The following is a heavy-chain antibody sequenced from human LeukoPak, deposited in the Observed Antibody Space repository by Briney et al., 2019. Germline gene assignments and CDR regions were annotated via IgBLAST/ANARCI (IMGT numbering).Heavy chain of an antibody. CDR2: ILYDGSNK. D-gene: IGHD5-12*01. CDR1: GFTFSTYA. V-gene: IGHV3-30-3*01. Sequence: GRSLRLSCAASGFTFSTYAMHWVRQAPGKGLEWVAVILYDGSNKYYADSVKGRFTISRDNSKNTLYLQMNSLRAEDTAVYYCARRKEELRDGGYVGGALGYWGQGTLVTVSS. CDR3: ARRKEELRDGGYVGGALGY. J-gene: IGHJ4*02.